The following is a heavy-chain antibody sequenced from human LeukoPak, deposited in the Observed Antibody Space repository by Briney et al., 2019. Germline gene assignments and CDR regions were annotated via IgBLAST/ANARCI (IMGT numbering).Heavy chain of an antibody. J-gene: IGHJ4*02. V-gene: IGHV3-74*01. D-gene: IGHD5-18*01. CDR3: APEGGSSYDY. Sequence: GGSLRLSCAASGFTFSTYWMHWVRQVPGKGLVWVSRINSDGSTADYADAVKGRFTISRDNAKNTLYLEMNSLRAEDTALYYCAPEGGSSYDYWGQGTLVTVSS. CDR1: GFTFSTYW. CDR2: INSDGSTA.